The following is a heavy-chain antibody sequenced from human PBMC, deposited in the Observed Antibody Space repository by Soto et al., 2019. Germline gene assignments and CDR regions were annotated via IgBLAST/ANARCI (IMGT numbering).Heavy chain of an antibody. CDR2: ISYDGSIQ. D-gene: IGHD6-13*01. Sequence: QVQLVESGGGVVQPGRSLRLSCAASGFTFSSYGMHWVRQAPGEGLEWVVVISYDGSIQYYTDSAKGRFTISRDNSKSTLYLQMNSLRAEDTAVYYCAKEIRAYSSSWAFDYWGKGTLVSVSS. CDR1: GFTFSSYG. J-gene: IGHJ4*02. V-gene: IGHV3-30*18. CDR3: AKEIRAYSSSWAFDY.